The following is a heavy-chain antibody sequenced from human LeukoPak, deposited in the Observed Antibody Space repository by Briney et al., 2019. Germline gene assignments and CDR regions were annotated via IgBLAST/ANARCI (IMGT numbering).Heavy chain of an antibody. CDR2: ISYDGSNK. CDR3: AKYYDILTGYQPFDP. J-gene: IGHJ5*02. D-gene: IGHD3-9*01. Sequence: PGGSLRLSCAASGFTFSSYAMHWVRQAPGKGLEWVAVISYDGSNKYYADSVKGRFTISRDNAKNSLYLQMNSLRAEDTAVYYCAKYYDILTGYQPFDPWGQGTLVTVSS. CDR1: GFTFSSYA. V-gene: IGHV3-30*04.